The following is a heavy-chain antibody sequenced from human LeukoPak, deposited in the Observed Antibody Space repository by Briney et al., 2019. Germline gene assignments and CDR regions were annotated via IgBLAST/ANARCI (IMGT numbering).Heavy chain of an antibody. CDR2: IIPIFGTA. Sequence: SVKVSCKASGGTFSSYAISWVRQAPGQGLEWMGRIIPIFGTANYAQKFQGRVTITTDESTSTAYMELSSLRSEDTAVYYCAGALWEVRGVIIPPDYWGQGTLVTVSS. J-gene: IGHJ4*02. CDR3: AGALWEVRGVIIPPDY. D-gene: IGHD3-10*01. V-gene: IGHV1-69*05. CDR1: GGTFSSYA.